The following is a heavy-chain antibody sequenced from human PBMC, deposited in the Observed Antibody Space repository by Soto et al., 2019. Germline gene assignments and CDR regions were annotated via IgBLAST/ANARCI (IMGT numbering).Heavy chain of an antibody. CDR3: ARSYSSSSQYYYYYYGMDV. Sequence: LTCAVYGGSFSGYYWSWIRQPPGKGLEWIGYIYYSGSTNYNPSLKSRVTISVDTSKNQFSLKLSSVTAADTAVYYCARSYSSSSQYYYYYYGMDVWGQGTTVTVSS. CDR1: GGSFSGYY. V-gene: IGHV4-59*01. J-gene: IGHJ6*02. D-gene: IGHD6-6*01. CDR2: IYYSGST.